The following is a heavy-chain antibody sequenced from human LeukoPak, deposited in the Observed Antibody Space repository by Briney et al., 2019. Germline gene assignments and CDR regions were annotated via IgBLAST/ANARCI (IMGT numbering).Heavy chain of an antibody. CDR1: GDSVSINSAA. D-gene: IGHD6-19*01. Sequence: SQTLSLTCAISGDSVSINSAAWNWTRQSPSRGLKWLGRTYQRSKWYNDYAVSVKSRITINPDISKNQFSLQLNSVTPEDTAVYYCARSPSPYSSGWYFDYWGQGTLVTVSS. J-gene: IGHJ4*02. CDR2: TYQRSKWYN. V-gene: IGHV6-1*01. CDR3: ARSPSPYSSGWYFDY.